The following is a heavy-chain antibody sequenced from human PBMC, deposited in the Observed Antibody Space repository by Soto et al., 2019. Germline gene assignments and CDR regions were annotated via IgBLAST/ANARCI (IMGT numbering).Heavy chain of an antibody. V-gene: IGHV4-59*01. Sequence: SETLSVTCTVSGGSISSYYWSWIRQPPGKGLEWIGYIYYSGSTNYNPSLKSRVTISVDTSKNQFSLKLSSVTAADTAVYYCARRIDYGDFYAFDIWGQGTMVTVSS. CDR1: GGSISSYY. J-gene: IGHJ3*02. D-gene: IGHD4-17*01. CDR2: IYYSGST. CDR3: ARRIDYGDFYAFDI.